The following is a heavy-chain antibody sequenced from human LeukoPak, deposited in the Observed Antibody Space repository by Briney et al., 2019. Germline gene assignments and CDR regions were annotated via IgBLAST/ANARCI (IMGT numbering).Heavy chain of an antibody. V-gene: IGHV1-69*04. CDR1: GGTFSSYA. CDR3: ARELMVRGVIISGDYYYYGMDV. D-gene: IGHD3-10*01. J-gene: IGHJ6*02. Sequence: SVKVSCKASGGTFSSYAISWVRQAPGQGLEWMGRIIPILGIANYAQKFQGRVTITADKSTSTAYMELSSLRSEDTAVYYCARELMVRGVIISGDYYYYGMDVWGQGTTATVSS. CDR2: IIPILGIA.